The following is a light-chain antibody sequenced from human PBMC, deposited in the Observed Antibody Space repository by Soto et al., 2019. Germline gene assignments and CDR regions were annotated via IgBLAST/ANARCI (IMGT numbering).Light chain of an antibody. J-gene: IGLJ2*01. V-gene: IGLV4-69*01. CDR2: LTSDGSH. CDR3: QTGDTGVV. Sequence: QSVLTQSPSASASLGASVKLTCTLSSGHSNYAIAWHQQQPEKGPRFLMKLTSDGSHTKGDGIPDRFSGSGSGAERYLTISSLQSDDEADYYCQTGDTGVVFGGGTKLTVL. CDR1: SGHSNYA.